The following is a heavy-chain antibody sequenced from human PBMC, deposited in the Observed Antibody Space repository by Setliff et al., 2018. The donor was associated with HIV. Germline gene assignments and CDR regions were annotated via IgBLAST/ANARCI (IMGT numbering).Heavy chain of an antibody. Sequence: SETLSLTCTVSGASISSSSYFWGWIRQPPGKGLEWIGSIYHSGSTHYNPSLKSRFTISVDTSKNQFSLKVNSVTAADTAVYYCARGARLLAGYSDRWDYYYMGVWGKGTTVTVSS. CDR1: GASISSSSYF. J-gene: IGHJ6*03. CDR2: IYHSGST. V-gene: IGHV4-39*07. D-gene: IGHD6-13*01. CDR3: ARGARLLAGYSDRWDYYYMGV.